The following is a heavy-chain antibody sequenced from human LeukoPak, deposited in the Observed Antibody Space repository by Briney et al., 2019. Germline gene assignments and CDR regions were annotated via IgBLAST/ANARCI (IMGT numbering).Heavy chain of an antibody. J-gene: IGHJ4*02. V-gene: IGHV4-39*01. CDR1: GGSISSDTYY. CDR2: IHYSGSS. CDR3: ARHISANTGYFDS. Sequence: PSETQSLTCTVSGGSISSDTYYWGWIRQSPGKGLEWIGSIHYSGSSYYNPSLKSRVTIFVDTSRDQFSLDLSSVTAADTALHYCARHISANTGYFDSCGQGTLVTVSS.